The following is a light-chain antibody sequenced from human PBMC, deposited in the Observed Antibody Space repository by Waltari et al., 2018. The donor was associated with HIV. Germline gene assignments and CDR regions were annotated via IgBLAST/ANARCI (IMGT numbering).Light chain of an antibody. CDR1: DSNTGSNS. CDR3: ASWDDNLNSWV. J-gene: IGLJ3*02. CDR2: KNN. Sequence: QSVVTQPPSASGTPGQRVTISCSGSDSNTGSNSVYWYHDLPGTAPKLLIYKNNQRSSGGPDRFSGSKSDTSASLAISGLRSEDEADYYCASWDDNLNSWVFGGGTKLTVL. V-gene: IGLV1-47*01.